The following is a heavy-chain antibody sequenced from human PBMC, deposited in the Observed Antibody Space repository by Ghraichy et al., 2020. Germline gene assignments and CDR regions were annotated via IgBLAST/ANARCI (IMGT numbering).Heavy chain of an antibody. J-gene: IGHJ4*02. CDR2: INHGGHT. D-gene: IGHD1-26*01. Sequence: SETLSLTCAVYGTSFSTYYWTWIRQPPGKGLEWIGEINHGGHTNYNPSLKSRVTISVEKSTNQFSLKLSSVTAADTAVYYCARVIVGPTNYFDHWGQGALVPVSS. CDR1: GTSFSTYY. V-gene: IGHV4-34*01. CDR3: ARVIVGPTNYFDH.